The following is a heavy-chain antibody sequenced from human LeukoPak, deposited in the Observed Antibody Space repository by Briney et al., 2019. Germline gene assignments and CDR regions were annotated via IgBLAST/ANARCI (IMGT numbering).Heavy chain of an antibody. Sequence: SQTLSLTCAIPGESVSSNNAAWTWIRQSPSRGLEWLGRTYYRSKWFNDYAVSVKSRITINPDTSKNQFFLQLNSVTPEDTAVYYCAREYLGGYLIYWGQGTLVTVSS. CDR3: AREYLGGYLIY. CDR1: GESVSSNNAA. J-gene: IGHJ4*02. CDR2: TYYRSKWFN. V-gene: IGHV6-1*01. D-gene: IGHD3-16*02.